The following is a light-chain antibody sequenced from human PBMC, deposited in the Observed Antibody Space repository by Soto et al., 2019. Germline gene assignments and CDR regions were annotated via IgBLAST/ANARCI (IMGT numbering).Light chain of an antibody. J-gene: IGLJ2*01. V-gene: IGLV2-14*01. Sequence: QSVLTQPASVSGSPEQSITISCTGTSSDVGGYNYVSWYQQHPGKAPKLMIYDVSNRPSGVSNRFSGSKSGNTASLTISGLQAEDEADYYCSSYTSSSRGVFGGGTKLTVL. CDR2: DVS. CDR1: SSDVGGYNY. CDR3: SSYTSSSRGV.